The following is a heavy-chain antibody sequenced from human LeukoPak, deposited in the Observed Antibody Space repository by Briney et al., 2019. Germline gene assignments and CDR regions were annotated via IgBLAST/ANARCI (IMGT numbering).Heavy chain of an antibody. V-gene: IGHV4-34*01. CDR3: ARDYDYVWGSYRPYFDY. CDR2: INHSGRT. J-gene: IGHJ4*02. Sequence: PSETLSLTCAVYGGSFSGYYWSWIRLPPGKGLEWIGEINHSGRTNYNPSLKSRVTISVDTSKNQFSLKLSSVTAADTAAYYCARDYDYVWGSYRPYFDYWGQGTLVTVSS. CDR1: GGSFSGYY. D-gene: IGHD3-16*02.